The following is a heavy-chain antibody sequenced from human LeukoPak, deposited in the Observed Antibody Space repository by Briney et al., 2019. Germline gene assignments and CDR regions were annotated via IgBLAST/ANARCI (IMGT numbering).Heavy chain of an antibody. D-gene: IGHD5-12*01. CDR1: GLTFSSYW. CDR2: IYSGGST. Sequence: GGSLRLSCAASGLTFSSYWMHWVRQAPGKGLEWVSVIYSGGSTYYADSVKGRFTISRDNSKNTLYLQMNSLRAEDTAVYYCARERYSGYLVGYFDYWGQGTLVTVSS. V-gene: IGHV3-66*01. J-gene: IGHJ4*02. CDR3: ARERYSGYLVGYFDY.